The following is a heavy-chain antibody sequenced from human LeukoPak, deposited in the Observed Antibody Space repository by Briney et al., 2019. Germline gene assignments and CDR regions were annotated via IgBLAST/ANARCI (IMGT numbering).Heavy chain of an antibody. D-gene: IGHD1-26*01. J-gene: IGHJ4*02. CDR1: GGSFSGYY. Sequence: SETLSPTCAVYGGSFSGYYWSWIRQPPGKGLEWIGEINHSGSTNYNPSLKGRVTISVDTSKNQFSLKLSCVTAADTAVYYCAADSGSYDNGVYWGQGTLVTVSS. CDR3: AADSGSYDNGVY. CDR2: INHSGST. V-gene: IGHV4-34*01.